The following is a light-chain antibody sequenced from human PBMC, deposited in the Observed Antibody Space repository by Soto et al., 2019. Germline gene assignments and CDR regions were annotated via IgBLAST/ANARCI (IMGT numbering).Light chain of an antibody. J-gene: IGKJ5*01. Sequence: EIVLTQSPATLSVSPGQRASLSCRASQSAGNSLAWYQHKAGQAPRLLIYHVSTRAPGIPARFSASGSGTEFTLTINSLQSEDFAVYYCQQHNQWPITFGQGTRLEIK. CDR2: HVS. CDR1: QSAGNS. CDR3: QQHNQWPIT. V-gene: IGKV3D-15*01.